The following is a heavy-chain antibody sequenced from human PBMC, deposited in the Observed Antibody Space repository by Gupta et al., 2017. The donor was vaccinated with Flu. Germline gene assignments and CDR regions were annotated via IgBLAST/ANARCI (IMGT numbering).Heavy chain of an antibody. V-gene: IGHV5-51*03. Sequence: EVQLVQSGAEVKKPGESLKISCKGSGYSFTSYWIGWVRQMPGKGLEWMGIIYPGDSDTRYSPSFQGQVTISADKSISTAYLQWSSLKASDTAMYYCARLQLRFKGSLNTYYYGSGSYPIDYWGQGTLVTVSS. CDR1: GYSFTSYW. J-gene: IGHJ4*02. D-gene: IGHD3-10*01. CDR3: ARLQLRFKGSLNTYYYGSGSYPIDY. CDR2: IYPGDSDT.